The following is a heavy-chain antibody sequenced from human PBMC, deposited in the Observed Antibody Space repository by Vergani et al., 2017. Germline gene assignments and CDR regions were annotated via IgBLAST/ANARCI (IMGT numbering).Heavy chain of an antibody. V-gene: IGHV6-1*01. CDR2: TYYRSKWYN. J-gene: IGHJ4*02. CDR1: LDRFSSNSAA. D-gene: IGHD4-23*01. CDR3: ERGWVTPDY. Sequence: QVQLQQSGPGLVKPSQTLSLTCAISLDRFSSNSAAWTWSRQSPSRGLEWLGRTYYRSKWYNDYAVSVKSRITCNPDTSQNQFYLQLNSVTPEDTAVYYCERGWVTPDYGGQGTLVTVSS.